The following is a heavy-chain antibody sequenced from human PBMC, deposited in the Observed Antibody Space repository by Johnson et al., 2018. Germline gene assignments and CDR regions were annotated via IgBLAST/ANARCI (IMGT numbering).Heavy chain of an antibody. CDR1: GFTFSSYA. CDR2: ISGGAGST. CDR3: AKDEPYYDGMDV. V-gene: IGHV3-23*04. D-gene: IGHD3-16*01. J-gene: IGHJ6*02. Sequence: VQLGQAGGGLVQPGGSLRLSCAASGFTFSSYAMSWVRQAPGKGLEWGSAISGGAGSTDYADSVKGRFTISTDNSKNTLYLQMNSLRAEDTAVYYCAKDEPYYDGMDVRGHGTTVTVSS.